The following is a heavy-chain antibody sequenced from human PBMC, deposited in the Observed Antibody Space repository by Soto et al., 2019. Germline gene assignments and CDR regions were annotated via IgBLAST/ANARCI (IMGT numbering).Heavy chain of an antibody. Sequence: PGGSLRLSCAASGFTFSSYAMSWVRQAPGKGLEWVSAISGSGGSTYYADSVKGRFTISRDNSKNTLYLQMNSLRAEDTAVYYCTRDSSTGTNSYKWFDPWGQGTLVTVSS. J-gene: IGHJ5*02. CDR2: ISGSGGST. CDR3: TRDSSTGTNSYKWFDP. D-gene: IGHD1-1*01. CDR1: GFTFSSYA. V-gene: IGHV3-23*01.